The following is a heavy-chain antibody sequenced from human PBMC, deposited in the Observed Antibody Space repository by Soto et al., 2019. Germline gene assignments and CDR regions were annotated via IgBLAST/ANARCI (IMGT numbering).Heavy chain of an antibody. V-gene: IGHV1-18*01. CDR1: CWSFTGYG. CDR3: ARDVIGYCTNGVCPHYYYDGMDV. D-gene: IGHD2-8*01. J-gene: IGHJ6*02. CDR2: ISAYNGNT. Sequence: SGKVSFKASCWSFTGYGISWVRQAPGQGLEWMGWISAYNGNTNYAQKLQGRVTMTTDTSTSTAYMELRSLRSDDTAVYYCARDVIGYCTNGVCPHYYYDGMDVWGQGTTVTVSS.